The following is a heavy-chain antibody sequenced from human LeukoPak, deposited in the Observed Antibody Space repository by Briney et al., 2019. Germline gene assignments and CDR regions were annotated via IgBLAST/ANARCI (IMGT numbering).Heavy chain of an antibody. V-gene: IGHV3-23*05. CDR3: ARPPSTTWIHDAFDI. J-gene: IGHJ3*02. CDR1: GFTFSSYA. D-gene: IGHD1-1*01. Sequence: GGSLTLPCAASGFTFSSYAISWARQAPGKGLEGLSGICCSTRTTYHADPVKAWFTISRDNSKNTLYLQMNSLRTEDTAVYYCARPPSTTWIHDAFDIWGQGTMVTVSS. CDR2: ICCSTRTT.